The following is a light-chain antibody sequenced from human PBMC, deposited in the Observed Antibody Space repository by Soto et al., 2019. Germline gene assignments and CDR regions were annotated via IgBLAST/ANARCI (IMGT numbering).Light chain of an antibody. CDR2: EVS. J-gene: IGLJ2*01. Sequence: QSVLTQPASVSGSPGQSITISCTGTSSDVGGYNYVSWYQQHPGKAPKLMIYEVSNRPSGVSNRFSGSKSGNTAYLTISGLQAEDEADYYCSSYTSSGALVVFGGGTQLTAL. CDR3: SSYTSSGALVV. V-gene: IGLV2-14*01. CDR1: SSDVGGYNY.